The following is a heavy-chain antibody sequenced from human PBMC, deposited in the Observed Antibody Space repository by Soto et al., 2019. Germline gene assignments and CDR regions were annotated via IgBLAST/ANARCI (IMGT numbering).Heavy chain of an antibody. J-gene: IGHJ4*02. CDR3: TRLTHPGIAEAVSVY. Sequence: EVLLVESGGGLVQPGGSLRLSCAASGFTFITYWMSWVRQATGKGLEWVANIKQDGSEQFYVDSVKGRFTISRDNAQNSLSLPINSVICADTTVYFCTRLTHPGIAEAVSVYGGQGTWVTFSS. V-gene: IGHV3-7*05. CDR1: GFTFITYW. D-gene: IGHD6-19*01. CDR2: IKQDGSEQ.